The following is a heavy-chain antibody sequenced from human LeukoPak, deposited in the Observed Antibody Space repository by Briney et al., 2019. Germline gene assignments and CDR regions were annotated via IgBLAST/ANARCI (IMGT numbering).Heavy chain of an antibody. J-gene: IGHJ4*02. CDR1: GFPFSSSR. V-gene: IGHV3-74*01. D-gene: IGHD3-16*01. CDR3: ARSRVWGSSLGDY. Sequence: PGGPLSLSCAASGFPFSSSRLHWVRQAPGKGLVWVSRINTDGSRTSYAHSVKGRFTISRDNAKHTLYMQMNSLRAQYTAGYERARSRVWGSSLGDYWGQGTLVTVSS. CDR2: INTDGSRT.